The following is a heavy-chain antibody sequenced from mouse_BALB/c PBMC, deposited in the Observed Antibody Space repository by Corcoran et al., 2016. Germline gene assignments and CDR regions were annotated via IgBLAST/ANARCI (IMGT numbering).Heavy chain of an antibody. J-gene: IGHJ4*01. Sequence: DVQLQESGPGLVKPSQSLSLTCSVTGYSITSGYSWNWIRQFPGNKLEWMGYISYDGSNNYNPSLKNRISITRDTSKNQVFLKLNSVTTEDTATYYCARYYGYDYAMDYWGQGTSVTVSS. CDR1: GYSITSGYS. D-gene: IGHD1-2*01. CDR2: ISYDGSN. CDR3: ARYYGYDYAMDY. V-gene: IGHV3-6*02.